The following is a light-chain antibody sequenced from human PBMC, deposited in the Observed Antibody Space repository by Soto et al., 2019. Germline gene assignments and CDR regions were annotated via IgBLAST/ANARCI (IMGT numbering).Light chain of an antibody. Sequence: DIQMTQSPSTLPASVGDRVTISCRASQSISTWLAWYQQKGGKAPKLLIYDVSSLESGVPSRFSGSGSGTEFSLTLSSLQTDDFATYFFQQFDTYPWTFGQGTKVEI. V-gene: IGKV1-5*01. CDR3: QQFDTYPWT. CDR2: DVS. J-gene: IGKJ1*01. CDR1: QSISTW.